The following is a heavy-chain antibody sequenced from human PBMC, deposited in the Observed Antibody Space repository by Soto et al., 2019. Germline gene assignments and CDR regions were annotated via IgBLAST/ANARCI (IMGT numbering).Heavy chain of an antibody. Sequence: QVQLVQSGAEVKKPGSSVKVSCKVSGGTFSSYAITWVRQAPGQGLEWMGGIIPIFATANYAQKFQGRVTITADESTGTAYMELSSLRSEDTAVYYCARGGYSYGYDWFDPWGQGTLVTVSP. CDR3: ARGGYSYGYDWFDP. CDR2: IIPIFATA. J-gene: IGHJ5*02. D-gene: IGHD5-18*01. CDR1: GGTFSSYA. V-gene: IGHV1-69*12.